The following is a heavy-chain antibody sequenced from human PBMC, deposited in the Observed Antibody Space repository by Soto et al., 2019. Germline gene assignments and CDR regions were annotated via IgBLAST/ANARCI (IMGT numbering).Heavy chain of an antibody. J-gene: IGHJ1*01. CDR2: ISGSGSST. Sequence: EVQLLESGGGLVQPGGSLRLSCAASGFTFSSYAMSWVRQAPGKGLEWVSAISGSGSSTYYADSVKGRFTISRDNSKNTLYLQMNSLRAEDTAVYYCAKDIVVVPAAIAEYFQHWGQGTLVTVSS. D-gene: IGHD2-2*01. CDR3: AKDIVVVPAAIAEYFQH. CDR1: GFTFSSYA. V-gene: IGHV3-23*01.